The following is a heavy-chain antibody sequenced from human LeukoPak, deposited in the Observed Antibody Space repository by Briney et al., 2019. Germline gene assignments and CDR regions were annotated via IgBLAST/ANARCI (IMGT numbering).Heavy chain of an antibody. J-gene: IGHJ4*02. V-gene: IGHV3-23*01. Sequence: GGSLRLSCAASGFTLSSYAMSWVRQAPGKGLEWVSAISGSGGSTYYADSVKGRFTISRDNSKNTLYLQMSSLRAEDTAVYYCAKDPPEAGSSDYWGQGTLVTVSS. CDR1: GFTLSSYA. CDR3: AKDPPEAGSSDY. CDR2: ISGSGGST. D-gene: IGHD6-19*01.